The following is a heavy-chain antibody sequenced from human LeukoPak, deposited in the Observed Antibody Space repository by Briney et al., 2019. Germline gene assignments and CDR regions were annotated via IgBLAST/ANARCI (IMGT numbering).Heavy chain of an antibody. J-gene: IGHJ4*02. CDR3: ASEYSSSHTASFDY. Sequence: GASVKVSCKASGYTFTSYGISWVRQAPGQGLEWMGWISAYNGNTNYAQKLQGRVTMTTDTSTSTAYMELRSLRSDDTAVYYCASEYSSSHTASFDYWGQGTLVTVSS. CDR1: GYTFTSYG. D-gene: IGHD6-13*01. CDR2: ISAYNGNT. V-gene: IGHV1-18*01.